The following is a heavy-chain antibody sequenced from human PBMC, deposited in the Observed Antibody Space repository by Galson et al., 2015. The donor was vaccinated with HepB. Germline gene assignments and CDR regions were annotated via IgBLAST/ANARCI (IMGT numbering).Heavy chain of an antibody. Sequence: SVKVSCKASGGTFSSYAISWVRQAPGQGLEWMGGIIPIFDTANYAQKFQGRVTITADKSTSTAYMELSSLGSEDTAVFYCARGSERDSDAFDIWGQGTVVTVSS. CDR1: GGTFSSYA. D-gene: IGHD2-15*01. J-gene: IGHJ3*02. CDR3: ARGSERDSDAFDI. CDR2: IIPIFDTA. V-gene: IGHV1-69*06.